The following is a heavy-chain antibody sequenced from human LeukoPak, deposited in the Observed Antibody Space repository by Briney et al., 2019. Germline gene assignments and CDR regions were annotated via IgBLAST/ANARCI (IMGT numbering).Heavy chain of an antibody. CDR2: IYYSGST. CDR1: GGSISSYY. J-gene: IGHJ6*03. Sequence: NPSETLSLTCTVSGGSISSYYWGWIRQPPGKGLEWIGSIYYSGSTYYNPSLKSRVTISVDTSKNQFSLKLSSVTAADTAVYYCARHRPYDILTGYYYYYYYMDVWGKGTTVTVSS. V-gene: IGHV4-39*01. CDR3: ARHRPYDILTGYYYYYYYMDV. D-gene: IGHD3-9*01.